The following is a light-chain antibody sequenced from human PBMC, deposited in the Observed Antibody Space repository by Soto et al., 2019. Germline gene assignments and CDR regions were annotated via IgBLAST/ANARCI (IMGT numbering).Light chain of an antibody. V-gene: IGKV3-11*01. J-gene: IGKJ5*01. CDR3: QQGRNWAPRIS. CDR1: QSVSSY. Sequence: EVGLLLTTNPLSLSPGERATLSCMGIQSVSSYLACYQQKPGQAPRLLIDDASNRATGIPARFSGSGSGTDFTLTISSLVPEDFAVYCCQQGRNWAPRISFGEGRGL. CDR2: DAS.